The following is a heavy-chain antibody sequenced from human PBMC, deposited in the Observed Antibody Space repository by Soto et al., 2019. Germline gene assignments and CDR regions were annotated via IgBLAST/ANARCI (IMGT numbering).Heavy chain of an antibody. CDR2: LYDLDGS. CDR3: ATWHEREHAYDV. J-gene: IGHJ3*01. D-gene: IGHD1-1*01. CDR1: GFTISGKKY. V-gene: IGHV3-53*01. Sequence: VGSLRLSCAAFGFTISGKKYVAWVRQAPGKGLEWVSALYDLDGSFYAASVKGRFTTSSDSSKTTVYLQMNDLRPDDTAVYYCATWHEREHAYDVWGQGTTVTVSS.